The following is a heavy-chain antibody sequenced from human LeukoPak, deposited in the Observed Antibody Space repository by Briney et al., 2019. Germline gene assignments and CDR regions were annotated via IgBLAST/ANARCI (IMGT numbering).Heavy chain of an antibody. V-gene: IGHV5-51*01. CDR2: VYPGDSDT. Sequence: GESLKISCKGFRYSFTSYWIGWVRQMPGKGLEWMGIVYPGDSDTRYSPSFQGQVTISADKSINTAYLQWSSLKASDTAMYYCARQVGSEGALDLWGQGALVTVSS. J-gene: IGHJ4*02. CDR3: ARQVGSEGALDL. CDR1: RYSFTSYW. D-gene: IGHD6-19*01.